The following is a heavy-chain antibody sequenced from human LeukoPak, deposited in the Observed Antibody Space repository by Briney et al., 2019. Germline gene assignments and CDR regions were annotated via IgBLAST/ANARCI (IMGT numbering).Heavy chain of an antibody. CDR2: IYYTGST. CDR3: ARHGPLYDIWSAQFYFDY. Sequence: SETLSLTCTVSGGSMSNYYWSWIRQPPGKGLECIGYIYYTGSTTYNPSLKSRVTISVDTSKNQFSLTLSSVTAADTALYYCARHGPLYDIWSAQFYFDYWGQGTLVAVSS. D-gene: IGHD3-3*01. J-gene: IGHJ4*02. CDR1: GGSMSNYY. V-gene: IGHV4-59*08.